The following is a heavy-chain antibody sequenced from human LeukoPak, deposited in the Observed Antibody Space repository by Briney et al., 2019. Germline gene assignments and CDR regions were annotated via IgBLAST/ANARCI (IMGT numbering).Heavy chain of an antibody. J-gene: IGHJ4*02. Sequence: GGSLRLSCAASGFTFSSHAMSWVRQAPGKGLEWVSAISGSGGSTYYADSVKGRFTISRDNSKNTLYLQMNSLRAEDTAVYYCAKTPSYDFWSGYRIDFDYWGQGTLVTVSS. D-gene: IGHD3-3*01. CDR3: AKTPSYDFWSGYRIDFDY. CDR2: ISGSGGST. CDR1: GFTFSSHA. V-gene: IGHV3-23*01.